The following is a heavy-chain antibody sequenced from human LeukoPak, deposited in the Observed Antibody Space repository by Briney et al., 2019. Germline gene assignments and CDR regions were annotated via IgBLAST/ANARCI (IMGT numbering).Heavy chain of an antibody. CDR3: ARDYGGNFDH. D-gene: IGHD4-23*01. V-gene: IGHV4-34*01. CDR2: INHSGST. Sequence: SETLSLTCAVYGGSFSGYYWSWIRQPPGKGLEWIGEINHSGSTNYNPSLKSRVTISVDTSKNQFSLKLSSVTAADTAVYYCARDYGGNFDHWGQGTLVTVSS. J-gene: IGHJ4*02. CDR1: GGSFSGYY.